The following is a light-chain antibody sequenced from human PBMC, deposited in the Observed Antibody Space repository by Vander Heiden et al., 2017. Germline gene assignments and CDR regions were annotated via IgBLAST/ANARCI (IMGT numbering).Light chain of an antibody. Sequence: SDVLTQPPSVSVAPGKTARRTCGRNNTDEKSVHWYQPKPGQAPVLVVYDDSDRPPGIPERFSGSNSGNTATLTISRLEAGDEADYYCQVWDSRTDHYVFGTGTKVTVL. CDR1: NTDEKS. V-gene: IGLV3-21*03. CDR3: QVWDSRTDHYV. CDR2: DDS. J-gene: IGLJ1*01.